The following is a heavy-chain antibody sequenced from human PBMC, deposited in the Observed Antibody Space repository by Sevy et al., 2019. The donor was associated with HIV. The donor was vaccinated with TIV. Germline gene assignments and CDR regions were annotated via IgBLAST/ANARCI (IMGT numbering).Heavy chain of an antibody. D-gene: IGHD3-10*01. CDR3: ARDRVQPSHWYFDL. CDR1: GFTFSNSN. V-gene: IGHV3-21*01. CDR2: ITSESGYI. Sequence: GGSLRLSCAGAGFTFSNSNMNWVRQAPGTGLQWVSSITSESGYIYYADSVKGRFIISRDNAKNSVYLQMNSLRADDTAVYYCARDRVQPSHWYFDLWGRGTLVTVSS. J-gene: IGHJ2*01.